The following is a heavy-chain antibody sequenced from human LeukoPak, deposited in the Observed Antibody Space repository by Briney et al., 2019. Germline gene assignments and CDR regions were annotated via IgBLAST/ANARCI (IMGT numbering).Heavy chain of an antibody. Sequence: PGGSLRLSCAASGFTFSSYGMHWVRQAPGKGLEWVAVISYDGSNKYYADSVKGRFTISRDNSKNTLYLQMNSLRAEDTAVYYCAKTLLWFGELSHWGQGTLVTVSS. D-gene: IGHD3-10*01. CDR3: AKTLLWFGELSH. CDR2: ISYDGSNK. V-gene: IGHV3-30*18. CDR1: GFTFSSYG. J-gene: IGHJ4*02.